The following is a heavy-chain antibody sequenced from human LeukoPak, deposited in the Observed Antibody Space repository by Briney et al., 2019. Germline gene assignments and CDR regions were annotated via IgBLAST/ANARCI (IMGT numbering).Heavy chain of an antibody. D-gene: IGHD3-10*01. CDR1: GYTFTSYG. CDR2: ISAYNGNT. CDR3: ARDQPDVLLWFGEFLAANWFDP. Sequence: ASVKVSCKASGYTFTSYGISWVRQAPGQGLEWMGWISAYNGNTNYAQKFQGRVTMTRDTSISTAYMELSRLRSDDTAVYYCARDQPDVLLWFGEFLAANWFDPWGQGTLVTVFS. V-gene: IGHV1-18*01. J-gene: IGHJ5*02.